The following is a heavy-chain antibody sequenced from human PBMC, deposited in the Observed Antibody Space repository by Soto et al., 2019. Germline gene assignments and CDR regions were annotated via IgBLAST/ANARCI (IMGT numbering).Heavy chain of an antibody. J-gene: IGHJ4*02. CDR3: AKDLGLTGYYLFDY. CDR2: ISGSGGST. CDR1: GFTFSSYA. V-gene: IGHV3-23*01. Sequence: RLSCAASGFTFSSYAMSWVRQAPGKGLEWVSAISGSGGSTYYADSVKGRFTISRDNSKNTLYLQMNSLRAEDTAVYYCAKDLGLTGYYLFDYWGQGTLVTVSS. D-gene: IGHD3-9*01.